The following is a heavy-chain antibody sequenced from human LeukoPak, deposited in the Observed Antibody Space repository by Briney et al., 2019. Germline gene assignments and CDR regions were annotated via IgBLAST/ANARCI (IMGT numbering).Heavy chain of an antibody. CDR3: AREVIGGYSYGSDY. D-gene: IGHD5-18*01. Sequence: ASVKVSCKASGYTFTGYYMHWVRQAPGQGLEWMGWINPNSGGTNYAQKFQGRVTTTGDTSISTAYMELSRLRSDDTAVYYCAREVIGGYSYGSDYWGQGTLVTVSS. J-gene: IGHJ4*02. CDR2: INPNSGGT. V-gene: IGHV1-2*02. CDR1: GYTFTGYY.